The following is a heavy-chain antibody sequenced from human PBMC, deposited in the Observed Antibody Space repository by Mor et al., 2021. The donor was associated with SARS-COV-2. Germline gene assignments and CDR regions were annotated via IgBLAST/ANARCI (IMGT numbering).Heavy chain of an antibody. J-gene: IGHJ5*02. CDR3: AFGFRYNWNDVEWFDP. D-gene: IGHD1-20*01. CDR2: A. Sequence: ANYAQKFQPIVTITADESTSTAYMELSSLRSEDTAVYYCAFGFRYNWNDVEWFDPWGQGTLVTVSS. V-gene: IGHV1-69*01.